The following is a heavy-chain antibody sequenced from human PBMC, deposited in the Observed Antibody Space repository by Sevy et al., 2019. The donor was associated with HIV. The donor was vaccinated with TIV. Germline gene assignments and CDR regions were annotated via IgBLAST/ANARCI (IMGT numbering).Heavy chain of an antibody. CDR2: VTPNSGAT. CDR1: GYNFY. Sequence: ASVKVSCKASGYNFYIHWVRQAPGQGLEWMGRVTPNSGATSYAQKFQDRVAMTVDTSINTAYMELSGLKSDDMAIYYCAGQSLGWYNWFDPWGQGTLVTVSS. J-gene: IGHJ5*02. V-gene: IGHV1-2*06. D-gene: IGHD6-19*01. CDR3: AGQSLGWYNWFDP.